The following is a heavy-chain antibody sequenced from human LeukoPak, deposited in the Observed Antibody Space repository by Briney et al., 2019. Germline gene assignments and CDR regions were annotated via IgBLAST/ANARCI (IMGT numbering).Heavy chain of an antibody. D-gene: IGHD3-16*01. CDR2: IYSGGST. CDR1: RFTFSNYA. V-gene: IGHV3-53*01. CDR3: ARDTGGVNDY. J-gene: IGHJ4*02. Sequence: GGSLRLSCAASRFTFSNYAMSWVRQAPGKGLEWVSVIYSGGSTYYADSVKGRFTISRDNSKNTLYLQMNSLRAEDTAVYYCARDTGGVNDYWGQGTLVTVSS.